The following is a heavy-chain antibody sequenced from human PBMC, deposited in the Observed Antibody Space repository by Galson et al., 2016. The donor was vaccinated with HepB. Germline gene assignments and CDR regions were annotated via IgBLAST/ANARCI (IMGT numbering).Heavy chain of an antibody. Sequence: PALVTPTQTLTLTCTFSGFSLTSDGEGVGWIRQSPGKALEWLALNYWDDDKRYNPSLKSRLSVTKDTSKNHVVLEMTDLGPEDTATYYCAHRRPGIGRGFIGYFDFWGQGALVTVSS. CDR1: GFSLTSDGEG. CDR2: NYWDDDK. V-gene: IGHV2-5*02. J-gene: IGHJ4*02. CDR3: AHRRPGIGRGFIGYFDF. D-gene: IGHD3-10*01.